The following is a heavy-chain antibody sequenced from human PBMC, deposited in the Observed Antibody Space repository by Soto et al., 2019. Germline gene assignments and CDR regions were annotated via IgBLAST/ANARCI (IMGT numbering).Heavy chain of an antibody. CDR3: ARDDHIVVVPTSLGAMDV. D-gene: IGHD2-2*01. CDR2: IYHSGST. CDR1: GGSISSNKW. V-gene: IGHV4-4*02. Sequence: PSETLSLTCAVYGGSISSNKWWSWVRQPPGKGLEWIGEIYHSGSTNYSPSLKSRVTISLDKSKNQFSLKLTSVTAADSAVYYCARDDHIVVVPTSLGAMDVWGQGTTVTVS. J-gene: IGHJ6*02.